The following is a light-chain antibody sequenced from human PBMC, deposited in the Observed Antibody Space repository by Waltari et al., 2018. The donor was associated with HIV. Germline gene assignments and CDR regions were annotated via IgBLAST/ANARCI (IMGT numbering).Light chain of an antibody. J-gene: IGLJ1*01. V-gene: IGLV2-8*01. CDR3: LSSAGNNNYV. CDR1: SSDVGGYNY. Sequence: QSALTQSPSPSGSPGQSVTIYCTGTSSDVGGYNYVSWYQQHPGKAPKLNIYEVDKRPSGFPDRCSGSKSGNTASLTVSGLRAEDEADYHGLSSAGNNNYVFGSGTTVTVL. CDR2: EVD.